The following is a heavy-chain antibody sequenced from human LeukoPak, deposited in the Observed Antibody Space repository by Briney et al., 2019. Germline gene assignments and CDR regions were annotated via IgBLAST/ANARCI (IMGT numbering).Heavy chain of an antibody. V-gene: IGHV3-23*01. CDR3: AKNYESGRGVPYGMDV. Sequence: GGSLRLSCAASGFTFSSYAMRWVRQAPGKGLEWVSAIGSGSGGTTIYADSVKGRFTISRDNSKNTLYLQMSSLRDEDEAVYYCAKNYESGRGVPYGMDVWGQGTTVTVSS. D-gene: IGHD3-10*01. CDR1: GFTFSSYA. J-gene: IGHJ6*02. CDR2: IGSGSGGTT.